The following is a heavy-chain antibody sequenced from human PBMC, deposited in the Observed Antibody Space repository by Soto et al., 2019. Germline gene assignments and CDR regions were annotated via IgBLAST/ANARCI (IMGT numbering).Heavy chain of an antibody. CDR1: GFTFSSYG. CDR2: ISYDGSNK. J-gene: IGHJ4*02. CDR3: ANSYGDYXXY. Sequence: QVQLVESGGGVVQPGRSLRLSCAASGFTFSSYGMHWVRQAPGKGLEWVAVISYDGSNKYYADSVKGRFTISRDNSKNKLYLQMNSLXAXXTAVYYCANSYGDYXXYWGQGTLVTVSS. D-gene: IGHD4-17*01. V-gene: IGHV3-30*18.